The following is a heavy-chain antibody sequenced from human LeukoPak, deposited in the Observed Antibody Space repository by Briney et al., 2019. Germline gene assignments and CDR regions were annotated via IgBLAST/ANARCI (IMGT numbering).Heavy chain of an antibody. J-gene: IGHJ3*02. D-gene: IGHD3-9*01. CDR3: ARPLDFDWSPGAFDI. Sequence: SETLSLTCAVYGGSFSGYYWSWIRQPPGKGLEWIGEINHSGSTNYNPSLKSRVTISVDTSKNQFSLKLSSVTAADTAVYYCARPLDFDWSPGAFDIWGQGTMVTVSS. CDR2: INHSGST. V-gene: IGHV4-34*01. CDR1: GGSFSGYY.